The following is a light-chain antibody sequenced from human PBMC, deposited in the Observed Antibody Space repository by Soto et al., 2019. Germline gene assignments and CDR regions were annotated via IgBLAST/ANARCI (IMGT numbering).Light chain of an antibody. V-gene: IGKV1-39*01. CDR1: QNIGTS. J-gene: IGKJ2*01. Sequence: DIQMTQSPSSLSVSMGDRVTITCRASQNIGTSLNWYQMKLGRAPTLLIYSASTLQSGAPSRFSGGGSGTDFTRTISSLQPEDFALYSCQQTYNAPYSFGQGTMFEIK. CDR3: QQTYNAPYS. CDR2: SAS.